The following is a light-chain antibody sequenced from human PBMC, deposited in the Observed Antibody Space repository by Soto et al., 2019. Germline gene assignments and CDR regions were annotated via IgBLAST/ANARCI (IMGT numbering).Light chain of an antibody. J-gene: IGLJ1*01. CDR1: SVYSNYN. CDR3: GADHDSGSNFVYV. V-gene: IGLV9-49*03. Sequence: QAVVTQPPSASASLGASVTLTCTLSSVYSNYNVDWYQQRPGKGPRFVMRVGTGGIVGSKGDGIPDRFSVLGSGLNWYLTIKNIHEEDAGDYYCGADHDSGSNFVYVFGAGTKLTVL. CDR2: VGTGGIVG.